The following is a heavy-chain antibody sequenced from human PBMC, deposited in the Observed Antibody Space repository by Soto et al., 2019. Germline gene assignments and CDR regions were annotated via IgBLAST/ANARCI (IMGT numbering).Heavy chain of an antibody. CDR2: IIPIFGTA. D-gene: IGHD4-17*01. Sequence: SVKVSCKASGGTFSSYAISWVRQAPGQGLEWMGGIIPIFGTANYAQKFQGRVTITADESTSTAFMELSSLRSEDTAVYYCARELPDYGGGYYYGMDVWGQGTTVTVSS. CDR3: ARELPDYGGGYYYGMDV. CDR1: GGTFSSYA. J-gene: IGHJ6*02. V-gene: IGHV1-69*13.